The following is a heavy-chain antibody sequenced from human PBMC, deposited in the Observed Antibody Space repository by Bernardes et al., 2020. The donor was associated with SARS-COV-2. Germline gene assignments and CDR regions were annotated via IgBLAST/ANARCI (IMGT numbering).Heavy chain of an antibody. CDR1: GFTFSDYS. CDR3: AYGSGSWVPDH. J-gene: IGHJ4*02. V-gene: IGHV3-48*01. CDR2: ISSSGTTV. Sequence: GGSLRLSCVASGFTFSDYSMNWVRQAPGKGLEWVSHISSSGTTVYYTDSVKGRFTISRDNAENSLYLQMNSLRVEDTGVYYCAYGSGSWVPDHWGQGTQVTVSS. D-gene: IGHD3-10*01.